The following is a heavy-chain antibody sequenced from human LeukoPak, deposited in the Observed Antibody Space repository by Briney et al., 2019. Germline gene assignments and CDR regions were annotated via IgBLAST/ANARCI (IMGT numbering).Heavy chain of an antibody. V-gene: IGHV4-34*01. CDR2: INHGGST. CDR1: GGSLSAYY. D-gene: IGHD3-10*01. J-gene: IGHJ5*02. Sequence: SETLSLTCAVYGGSLSAYYWTWIRQPPGKGLEWIGEINHGGSTNYNPSLKSRVTISVDTSKNQFSLKLSSVTAADTAVYYCARDLGVVRFGELSSHWFDPWGQGTLVTVSS. CDR3: ARDLGVVRFGELSSHWFDP.